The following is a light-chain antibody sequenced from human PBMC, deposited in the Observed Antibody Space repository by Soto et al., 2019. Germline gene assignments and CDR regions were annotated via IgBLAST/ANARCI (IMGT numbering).Light chain of an antibody. Sequence: EIVLTQSPGTLSLSPGERATLSCRASQSVSSNFLAWYQQKPGQAPRLLIYGASSRATGIPASFSGRGSGKDFTLTISRLEPEDFAVYYCPQYGSSPWTFGQGTKVEIK. J-gene: IGKJ1*01. CDR2: GAS. V-gene: IGKV3-20*01. CDR3: PQYGSSPWT. CDR1: QSVSSNF.